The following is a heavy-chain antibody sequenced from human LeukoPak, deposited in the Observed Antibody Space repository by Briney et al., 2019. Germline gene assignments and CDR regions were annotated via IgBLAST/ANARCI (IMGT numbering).Heavy chain of an antibody. CDR1: GDSISSYY. CDR3: ARGSRLGMALTTFVF. CDR2: VFPSGSA. Sequence: SETLSLTCTVSGDSISSYYWSWIRHPPGKGLQWIGYVFPSGSADYIPSLKSRVTISADTSKIQISLKLNSVTAADTAVYFCARGSRLGMALTTFVFWCQGTLVTVSS. D-gene: IGHD5-24*01. V-gene: IGHV4-4*09. J-gene: IGHJ4*02.